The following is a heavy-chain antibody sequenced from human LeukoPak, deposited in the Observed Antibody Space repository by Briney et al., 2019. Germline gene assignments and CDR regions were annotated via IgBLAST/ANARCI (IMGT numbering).Heavy chain of an antibody. CDR3: ARDAGGPSNIVVVPAAITYFDY. CDR2: ISYDGSNK. D-gene: IGHD2-2*02. Sequence: PGRSLRLSCAASGFTFSSYGMHWVRQAPGKGLEWVAVISYDGSNKYYADSVKGRFTISRDNSKNTLYLQMNSLRAEDTAVYYCARDAGGPSNIVVVPAAITYFDYWGQGTLVTVSS. CDR1: GFTFSSYG. V-gene: IGHV3-30*03. J-gene: IGHJ4*02.